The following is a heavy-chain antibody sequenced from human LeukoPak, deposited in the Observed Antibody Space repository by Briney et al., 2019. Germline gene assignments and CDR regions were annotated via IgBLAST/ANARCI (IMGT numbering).Heavy chain of an antibody. CDR1: GYTFTSYG. D-gene: IGHD3-3*01. V-gene: IGHV1-69*05. CDR3: ASTIFGPRRGYYYYYYMDV. J-gene: IGHJ6*03. Sequence: SVKVSCKASGYTFTSYGISWVRQAPGQGLEWMGGMIPIFGTANYAQKFQGRVTITTDESTSTAYMELSSLRSEDTAVYYCASTIFGPRRGYYYYYYMDVWGKGTTVTVSS. CDR2: MIPIFGTA.